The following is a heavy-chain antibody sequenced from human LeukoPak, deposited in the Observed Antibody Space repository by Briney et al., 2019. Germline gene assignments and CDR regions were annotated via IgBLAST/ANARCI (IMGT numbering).Heavy chain of an antibody. CDR1: GFSFSSYW. CDR3: VRDLESNY. Sequence: GGSLRLSCAASGFSFSSYWMHWVRQPPGKGLVWVSQINTDGSSTNYADAVEGRFTISRDNAKNTLYLQMNSPRAEDTAVYYCVRDLESNYWGQGTLVTVSS. CDR2: INTDGSST. D-gene: IGHD3-10*01. J-gene: IGHJ4*02. V-gene: IGHV3-74*01.